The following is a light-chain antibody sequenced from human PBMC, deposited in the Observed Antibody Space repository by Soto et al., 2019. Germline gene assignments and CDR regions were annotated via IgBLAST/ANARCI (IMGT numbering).Light chain of an antibody. J-gene: IGLJ1*01. CDR3: SSYTTSNTRQIV. V-gene: IGLV2-14*03. CDR1: SSDVGGYNY. CDR2: DVS. Sequence: QSALTQPGSVSGSPGQSITISCTGTSSDVGGYNYVSWYQHHPGKAPKLIIYDVSNRPSGVSNRFSGSKSGNTASLTISGLQPEDEADCYCSSYTTSNTRQIVFGTGTKVTVL.